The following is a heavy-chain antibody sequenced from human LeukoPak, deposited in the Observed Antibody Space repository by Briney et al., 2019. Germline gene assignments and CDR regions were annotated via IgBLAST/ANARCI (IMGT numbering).Heavy chain of an antibody. Sequence: GGSLRLSCAASGFTFSSYWMHWVRQAPGKGLVWVSRINSDGSSTSYADSVKGRFTISRDNAKNTLYLQMNSLRAEDTAVYYCARENYDSSGPYFDYWGQGTLVTVSS. CDR2: INSDGSST. J-gene: IGHJ4*02. V-gene: IGHV3-74*01. D-gene: IGHD3-22*01. CDR3: ARENYDSSGPYFDY. CDR1: GFTFSSYW.